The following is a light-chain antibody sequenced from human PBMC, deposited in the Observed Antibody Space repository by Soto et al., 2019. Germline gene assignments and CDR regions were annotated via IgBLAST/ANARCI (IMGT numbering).Light chain of an antibody. CDR3: QQYNNWQIT. J-gene: IGKJ5*01. V-gene: IGKV3D-15*01. Sequence: IVLTQSPATLSLSPGERATLSCGASQSVGSSLAWYQQKPGQAPRLLIYGASTRATGIPARFSGSGSGTEFTLTISSLQSEDFEVYYCQQYNNWQITFGQGTRLEIK. CDR1: QSVGSS. CDR2: GAS.